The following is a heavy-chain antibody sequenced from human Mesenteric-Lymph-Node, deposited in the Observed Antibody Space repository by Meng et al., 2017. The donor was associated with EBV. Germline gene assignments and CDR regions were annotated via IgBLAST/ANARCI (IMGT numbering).Heavy chain of an antibody. CDR3: ARNGDYNPGLF. V-gene: IGHV4-4*02. CDR1: GDSISSNNW. Sequence: QVQLQESGPGLVKPSGTLSLTCAVSGDSISSNNWWSWVRQPPGKGLEWIGEIHHSGTTNYNPSLKSRVTISVDKSKNQFSLQLTSVTAADTAVYFCARNGDYNPGLFWGQGTLVTV. D-gene: IGHD4-17*01. CDR2: IHHSGTT. J-gene: IGHJ4*02.